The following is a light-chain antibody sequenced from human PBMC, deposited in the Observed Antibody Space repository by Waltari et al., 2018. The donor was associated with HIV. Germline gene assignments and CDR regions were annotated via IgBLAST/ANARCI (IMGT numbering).Light chain of an antibody. CDR2: RNN. V-gene: IGLV1-47*01. CDR1: SSNIGSNY. CDR3: AAWDDSLSGWV. Sequence: QSVLTQPPSASGTPGQRVTISCSGSSSNIGSNYVYWYQQLPGTAPTLLIYRNNQRPSGVPDRFSGSKSGTSASLAISGLRSEDEADYYGAAWDDSLSGWVFGGGTKLTVL. J-gene: IGLJ3*02.